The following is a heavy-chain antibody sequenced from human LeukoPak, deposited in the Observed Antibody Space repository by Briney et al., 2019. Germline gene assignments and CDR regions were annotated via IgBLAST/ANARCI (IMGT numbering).Heavy chain of an antibody. CDR1: GFTFSTFS. CDR2: ISGSGSDI. J-gene: IGHJ3*01. D-gene: IGHD1-7*01. CDR3: ARRTFPNDAFDV. Sequence: GGSLRLSCAASGFTFSTFSMNWVRQTPGKGLEWVSAISGSGSDIYYADSVKGRVTISRDNPKRSLYLQMNSLRAEDTAVYYCARRTFPNDAFDVWGQGTVVTVSS. V-gene: IGHV3-21*01.